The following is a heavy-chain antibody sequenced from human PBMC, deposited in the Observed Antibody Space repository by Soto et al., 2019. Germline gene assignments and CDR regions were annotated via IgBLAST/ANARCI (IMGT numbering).Heavy chain of an antibody. D-gene: IGHD3-3*01. J-gene: IGHJ4*02. CDR2: IYYSGST. V-gene: IGHV4-31*03. CDR3: AASQGYYDFWSGPRWY. Sequence: SETLSLTCTVSGGSISSGGYYWSWIRQHPGKGLEWIGYIYYSGSTYYNPSLKSRVTISVDTSKNTLYLQMNSLRAEDTAVYYCAASQGYYDFWSGPRWYWGQGTLVTVSS. CDR1: GGSISSGGYY.